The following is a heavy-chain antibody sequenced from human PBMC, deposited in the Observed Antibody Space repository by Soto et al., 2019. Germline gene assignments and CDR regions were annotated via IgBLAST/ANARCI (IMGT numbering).Heavy chain of an antibody. CDR1: GFTFSSYA. V-gene: IGHV3-23*01. J-gene: IGHJ3*02. CDR2: ISGSGGST. Sequence: LRLSCAASGFTFSSYAMSWVRQAPGKGLEWVSAISGSGGSTYYADSVKGRFTISRDNSKNTLYLQMNSLRAEDTAVYYCAKDLNSMIVAASAFDIWGQGXMVTVSS. D-gene: IGHD3-22*01. CDR3: AKDLNSMIVAASAFDI.